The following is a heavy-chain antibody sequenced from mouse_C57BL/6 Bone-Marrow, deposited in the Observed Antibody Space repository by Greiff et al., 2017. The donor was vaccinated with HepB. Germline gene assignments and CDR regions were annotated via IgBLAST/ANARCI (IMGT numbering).Heavy chain of an antibody. CDR3: ARGGPYYSNYEAMDY. J-gene: IGHJ4*01. V-gene: IGHV1-19*01. D-gene: IGHD2-5*01. CDR2: INPYNGGT. Sequence: KQSHGKSLEWIGVINPYNGGTSYNQKFKGKATLTVDKSSSTAYMELNSLTSEDSAVYYCARGGPYYSNYEAMDYWGQGTSVTVSS.